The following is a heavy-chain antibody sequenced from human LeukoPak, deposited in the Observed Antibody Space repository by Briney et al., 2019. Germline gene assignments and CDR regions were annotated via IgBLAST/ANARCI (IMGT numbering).Heavy chain of an antibody. CDR2: IWYDGSNK. V-gene: IGHV3-33*06. CDR1: GFTFSSYG. Sequence: GGSLRLSCAASGFTFSSYGMHWVRQAPGKGLEWVAVIWYDGSNKYYADSVKGRFTVSRDNSKNTLSLQMNSLRAEDTAVYYCAKESYDSSGPGLDYWGQGTLVTVSS. J-gene: IGHJ4*02. CDR3: AKESYDSSGPGLDY. D-gene: IGHD3-22*01.